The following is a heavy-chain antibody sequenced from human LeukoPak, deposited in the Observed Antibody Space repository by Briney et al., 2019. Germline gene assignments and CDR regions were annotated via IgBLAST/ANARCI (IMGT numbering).Heavy chain of an antibody. CDR1: GFTFSSYA. Sequence: GGSLTLSCAASGFTFSSYAMSWVRQAPGKGLEWVSAISGSGGSTYYADSVEGRFSISRDNSKSTLYLQMNSLRAEDTAVYYCAKVSGWYFDYWGQGTLVTVSS. V-gene: IGHV3-23*01. CDR2: ISGSGGST. CDR3: AKVSGWYFDY. D-gene: IGHD6-19*01. J-gene: IGHJ4*02.